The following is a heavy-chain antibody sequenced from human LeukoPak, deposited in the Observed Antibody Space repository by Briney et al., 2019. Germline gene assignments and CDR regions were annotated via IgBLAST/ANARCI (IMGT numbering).Heavy chain of an antibody. D-gene: IGHD3-22*01. J-gene: IGHJ4*02. Sequence: SVKVSCTASGGTFSIYAISWVRQAPGQGLEWMGGIIPIFGTANYAQKFQGRVTITADESTSTAYMELSSLRSEDTAVYYCARVGYYDSSGYYPYFDYWGQGTLVTVSS. V-gene: IGHV1-69*13. CDR2: IIPIFGTA. CDR3: ARVGYYDSSGYYPYFDY. CDR1: GGTFSIYA.